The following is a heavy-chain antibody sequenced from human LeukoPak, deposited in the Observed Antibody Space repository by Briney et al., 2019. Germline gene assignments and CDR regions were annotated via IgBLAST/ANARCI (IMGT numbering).Heavy chain of an antibody. V-gene: IGHV3-7*01. Sequence: AGSLRLSCTASGFSHGTYWMSWVRQAPEKGLEWVAHIKHDGTEKYYVDSVKGRFTISRDNAKNSLYLQMNTLRAEDTAVYYCVGDPGDYWGQGTLVTVSS. J-gene: IGHJ4*02. CDR1: GFSHGTYW. CDR3: VGDPGDY. CDR2: IKHDGTEK.